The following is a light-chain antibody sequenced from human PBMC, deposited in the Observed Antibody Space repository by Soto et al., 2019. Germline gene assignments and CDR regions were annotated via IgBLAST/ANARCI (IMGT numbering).Light chain of an antibody. CDR1: QTVNSW. CDR3: QQYNSYWT. Sequence: DIQMTQSPSTLSASVGDRVTITCRASQTVNSWLAWYQQKPGKAPNLLIFKASSLASGVPSRFSGSGFGTEFTLTISSLQSDDFATYYCQQYNSYWTFGQGTKVGIK. J-gene: IGKJ1*01. CDR2: KAS. V-gene: IGKV1-5*03.